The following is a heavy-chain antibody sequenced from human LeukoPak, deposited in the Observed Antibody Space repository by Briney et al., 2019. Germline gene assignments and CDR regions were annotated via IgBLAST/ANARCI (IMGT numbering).Heavy chain of an antibody. D-gene: IGHD3-10*01. Sequence: PGGSLRLSCAASGFTFSSYAMSWVRQAPGKGLEWISAISGSGGSTYYADSVKGRFTISRDTSKTTLYLQMNSLRAEDTAVYYCAKDRRAASYDYWGQGTLVTVSS. CDR3: AKDRRAASYDY. CDR1: GFTFSSYA. V-gene: IGHV3-23*01. CDR2: ISGSGGST. J-gene: IGHJ4*02.